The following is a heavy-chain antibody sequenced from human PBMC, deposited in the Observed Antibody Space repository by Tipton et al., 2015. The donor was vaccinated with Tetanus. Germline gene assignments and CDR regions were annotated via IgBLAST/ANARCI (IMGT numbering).Heavy chain of an antibody. D-gene: IGHD3-3*01. V-gene: IGHV3-30*04. CDR2: ISFDGSNK. Sequence: SLRLSCAASGFTFISYAMHWVRQAPGEGLEWVAVISFDGSNKFYADSVKGRFTISRDDSKNTVYLQMNSLRAEDTAVYYCARDQSPGYDFWSGYLAPSDYWGQGTPFTVSS. CDR3: ARDQSPGYDFWSGYLAPSDY. J-gene: IGHJ4*02. CDR1: GFTFISYA.